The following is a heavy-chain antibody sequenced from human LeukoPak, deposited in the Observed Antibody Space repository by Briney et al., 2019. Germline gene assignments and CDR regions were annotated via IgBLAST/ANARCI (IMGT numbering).Heavy chain of an antibody. CDR1: GGTFSSYG. V-gene: IGHV1-18*01. CDR3: ARNYYDSSGYFGFDY. CDR2: ITTYNGNT. Sequence: GASVKVSCKASGGTFSSYGISWVRQAPGQGLEWMGWITTYNGNTNCAQKLQGRVTMTPDTSTSTAYMELRSLRSDDTDVYYCARNYYDSSGYFGFDYWGQGTLVTVSS. J-gene: IGHJ4*02. D-gene: IGHD3-22*01.